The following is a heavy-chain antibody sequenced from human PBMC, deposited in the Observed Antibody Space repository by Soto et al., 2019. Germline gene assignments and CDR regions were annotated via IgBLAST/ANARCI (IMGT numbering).Heavy chain of an antibody. D-gene: IGHD1-26*01. CDR3: AREHSGSHYYGMDV. CDR1: GFTFSSYA. J-gene: IGHJ6*02. V-gene: IGHV3-30-3*01. Sequence: QVQLVESGGGVVQPGKSLRLSCAASGFTFSSYAMHWVRQAPGKGLEWVAVISYDGSNKYYADSVKGRFTISRDNSKNTLYLQMNSLRAEDTAVYYCAREHSGSHYYGMDVWGQGTSVTVSS. CDR2: ISYDGSNK.